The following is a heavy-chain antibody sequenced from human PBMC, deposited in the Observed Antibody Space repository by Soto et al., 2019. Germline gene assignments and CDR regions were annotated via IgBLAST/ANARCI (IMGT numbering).Heavy chain of an antibody. J-gene: IGHJ2*01. CDR1: GYTFTSYA. D-gene: IGHD6-19*01. V-gene: IGHV1-3*01. Sequence: QVQLVQSGAEVKKPGASVKVSCKASGYTFTSYAMHWVRQAPGQRLEWMGWINAGNGNTKYSQKFQGRVTITRDTSASTAYMELSSLRSEDTAVYYCARERIAVAGRRGGYWYFDLWGRGTLVTVSS. CDR3: ARERIAVAGRRGGYWYFDL. CDR2: INAGNGNT.